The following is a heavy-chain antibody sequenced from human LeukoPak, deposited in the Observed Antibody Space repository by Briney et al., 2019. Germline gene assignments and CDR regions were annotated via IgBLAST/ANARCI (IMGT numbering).Heavy chain of an antibody. Sequence: GGSLRLSCAASGFTVSSNYMSWVRQAPGKGLEWVANIKQDGSEKYYVDSVKGRFTISRDNAKNSLYLQMNSLRAEDTAVYYCARAPMTTVTPGVYWGQGTLVTVSS. CDR3: ARAPMTTVTPGVY. J-gene: IGHJ4*02. CDR1: GFTVSSNY. CDR2: IKQDGSEK. V-gene: IGHV3-7*01. D-gene: IGHD4-17*01.